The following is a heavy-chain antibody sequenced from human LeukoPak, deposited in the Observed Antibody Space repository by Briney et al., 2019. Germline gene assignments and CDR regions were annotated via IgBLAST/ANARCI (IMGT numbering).Heavy chain of an antibody. D-gene: IGHD2-15*01. CDR1: GFTFSSYW. CDR3: ARWWPPNWFDP. V-gene: IGHV3-7*01. J-gene: IGHJ5*02. CDR2: IKQDGSEK. Sequence: GGSLRLSCAASGFTFSSYWMSWVRQAPGKGLEWVANIKQDGSEKYYVDSVKGRFTTSRDNAKNSLYLQMNSLRAEDTAVYYCARWWPPNWFDPWDQGTLVTVSS.